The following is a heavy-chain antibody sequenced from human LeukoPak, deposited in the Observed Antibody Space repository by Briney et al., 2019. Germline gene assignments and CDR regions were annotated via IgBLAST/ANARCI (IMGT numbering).Heavy chain of an antibody. Sequence: GASVKVSCKASGYTFTSYGISWVRQAPGQGLEWMGWISAYNGNTNYAQKLQGRVTMTTDTSTSTAYMELRSLGSDDTAVYYCARTYWYYDILTGYDYWGQGTLVTVSS. CDR2: ISAYNGNT. V-gene: IGHV1-18*01. CDR3: ARTYWYYDILTGYDY. CDR1: GYTFTSYG. J-gene: IGHJ4*02. D-gene: IGHD3-9*01.